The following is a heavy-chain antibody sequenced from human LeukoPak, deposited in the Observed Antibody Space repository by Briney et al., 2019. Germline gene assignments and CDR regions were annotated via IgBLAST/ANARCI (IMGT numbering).Heavy chain of an antibody. Sequence: ASVKVSCKASGYTFASYDINWVRQATGQGLEWMGWMNPNSGDTGYPQKFQGRVTMTRDTSITTAYMELSSLRSEDTAVYYCARSGFGSGISFDLWGQGTLVTVSS. CDR2: MNPNSGDT. J-gene: IGHJ5*02. D-gene: IGHD3-10*01. V-gene: IGHV1-8*01. CDR1: GYTFASYD. CDR3: ARSGFGSGISFDL.